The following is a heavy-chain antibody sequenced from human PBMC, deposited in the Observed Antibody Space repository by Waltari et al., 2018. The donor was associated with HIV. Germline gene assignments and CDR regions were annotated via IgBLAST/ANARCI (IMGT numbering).Heavy chain of an antibody. J-gene: IGHJ4*02. CDR3: ARRGARIVGAHPFDY. V-gene: IGHV3-7*01. CDR1: GFTFSSYW. D-gene: IGHD1-26*01. Sequence: EVQLVESGGGLVQPGGSLRLSCAASGFTFSSYWMTWVRQAPGKGLEWVASIKQDGSEKYYVDSVKGRFTISRDNAKNSLYRQMNSRRAEDTAVYYCARRGARIVGAHPFDYWGQGTLVTVSS. CDR2: IKQDGSEK.